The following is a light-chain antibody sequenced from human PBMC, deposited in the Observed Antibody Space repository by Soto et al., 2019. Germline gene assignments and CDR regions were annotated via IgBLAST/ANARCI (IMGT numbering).Light chain of an antibody. Sequence: EIVLTQSPATLSLSPGDRATLSCRASQSVGSYLGWYQQRPGQAPRLLIYDASNRATGIPARFSRSGSGTDFTLTISSLEPEDFAVFYCQQRSDWPSTFGGGTKVDIK. V-gene: IGKV3-11*01. CDR3: QQRSDWPST. J-gene: IGKJ4*01. CDR1: QSVGSY. CDR2: DAS.